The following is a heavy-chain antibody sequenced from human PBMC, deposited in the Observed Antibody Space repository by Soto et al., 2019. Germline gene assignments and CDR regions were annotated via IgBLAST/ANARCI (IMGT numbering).Heavy chain of an antibody. J-gene: IGHJ6*02. D-gene: IGHD2-2*01. CDR1: GGSISSSNW. CDR3: ARVVGGYYYGMDV. V-gene: IGHV4-4*02. CDR2: IYHSGST. Sequence: QVQLQESGPGLVKPSGTLSLTCAVSGGSISSSNWWSWVRQPPGKGLEWIGEIYHSGSTNYKPSLKSRDTIPVDKSKNQFSLKLSYVTAADTAVYYCARVVGGYYYGMDVWAQGTTVTVSS.